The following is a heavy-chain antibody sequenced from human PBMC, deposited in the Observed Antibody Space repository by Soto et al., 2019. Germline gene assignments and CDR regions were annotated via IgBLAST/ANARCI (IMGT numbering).Heavy chain of an antibody. D-gene: IGHD3-9*01. CDR2: IWYDGSNK. CDR1: GFTFSSYG. V-gene: IGHV3-33*01. J-gene: IGHJ6*03. Sequence: GGSLRLSCAASGFTFSSYGMHWVRQAPGKGLEWVAVIWYDGSNKYYADSVKGRFTISRDNSKNTLYLQMNSLRAEDTAVYYCARDTDILTGFSYMDVWGKGTTVTVSS. CDR3: ARDTDILTGFSYMDV.